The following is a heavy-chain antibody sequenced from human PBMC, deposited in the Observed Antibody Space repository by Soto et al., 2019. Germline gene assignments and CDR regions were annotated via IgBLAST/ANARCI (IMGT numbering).Heavy chain of an antibody. V-gene: IGHV1-69*13. Sequence: SVKVSCKTSGGTFSRHAISWVRQAPGQGVEWMGGIIPVFGTANYAQKFQGRVTITADESTSTAHMELSNLRSEDTAVYYCARDGIINIWPYYFGMDVWGQGTTVTVSS. J-gene: IGHJ6*02. CDR3: ARDGIINIWPYYFGMDV. CDR1: GGTFSRHA. CDR2: IIPVFGTA. D-gene: IGHD3-9*01.